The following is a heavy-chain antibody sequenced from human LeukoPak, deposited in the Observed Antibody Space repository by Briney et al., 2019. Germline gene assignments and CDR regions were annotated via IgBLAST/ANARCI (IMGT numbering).Heavy chain of an antibody. Sequence: PGGSLRLSCAASGFTFSSYSMNWVRQAPGKGLEWVSSISSRSSYIYYGDSVKGRFTISRDNAKNSLYLQMNSLRAEDTAVYYCARDAYCSTTSCKEYFDLWGRGTLVTVSS. V-gene: IGHV3-21*01. CDR2: ISSRSSYI. CDR3: ARDAYCSTTSCKEYFDL. J-gene: IGHJ2*01. CDR1: GFTFSSYS. D-gene: IGHD2-2*01.